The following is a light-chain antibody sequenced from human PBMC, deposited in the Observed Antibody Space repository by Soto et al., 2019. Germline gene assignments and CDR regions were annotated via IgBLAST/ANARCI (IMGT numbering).Light chain of an antibody. CDR3: QQYNSYSSIT. Sequence: DIQMTQSPSTLSASVGDRVTITFRASQSISSWLAWYQQKPGKAPKLLIYDASSLESGVPSRFSGSGSGTEFTLTISSLQPDDFATYYCQQYNSYSSITFGQGTRLQI. V-gene: IGKV1-5*01. CDR2: DAS. CDR1: QSISSW. J-gene: IGKJ5*01.